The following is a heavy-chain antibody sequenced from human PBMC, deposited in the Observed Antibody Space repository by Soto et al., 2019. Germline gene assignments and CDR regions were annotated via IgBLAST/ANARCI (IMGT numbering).Heavy chain of an antibody. D-gene: IGHD3-22*01. CDR1: ECSFTNHL. V-gene: IGHV5-51*01. Sequence: GESLKSSGDGSECSFTNHLIGRVRQMPGNGVELMGIIYPGDSDTRYSPSFQGQVTISADKAISTAYLQWSSMKASDTAMDYCARPSLVGHVVIGTFDYFGQGTLVTVSS. CDR3: ARPSLVGHVVIGTFDY. J-gene: IGHJ4*02. CDR2: IYPGDSDT.